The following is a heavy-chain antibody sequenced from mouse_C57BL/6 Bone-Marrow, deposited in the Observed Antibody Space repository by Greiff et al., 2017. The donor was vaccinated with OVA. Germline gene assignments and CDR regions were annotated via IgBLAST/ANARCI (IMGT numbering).Heavy chain of an antibody. CDR3: ARADDDWYYFDV. D-gene: IGHD2-4*01. CDR1: GYTFTDYY. J-gene: IGHJ2*01. V-gene: IGHV1-18*01. Sequence: VQLQQSGPELVKPGASVKIPCKASGYTFTDYYMDWVKQSHGKSLEWIGDINPNNGGTIYNQKFKGKATLTVDKSSSTAYMERRSLTSEDTAVYYCARADDDWYYFDVWGKGTTLTVSS. CDR2: INPNNGGT.